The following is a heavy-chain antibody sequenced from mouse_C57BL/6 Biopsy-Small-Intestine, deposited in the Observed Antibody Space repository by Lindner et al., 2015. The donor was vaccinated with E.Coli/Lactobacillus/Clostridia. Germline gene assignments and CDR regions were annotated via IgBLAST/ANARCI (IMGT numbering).Heavy chain of an antibody. CDR3: ASLTGTKGYFDY. Sequence: VQLQESGPELVKPGASVKISCKASGYSFTGYYMNWVKQSHGNILDWIGYIYPFNGLSSYNQKFKGKATLTVDKSSSTAYMELRGLTSEDSAVYYCASLTGTKGYFDYWGQGTTLTVSS. D-gene: IGHD4-1*01. CDR2: IYPFNGLS. V-gene: IGHV1-31*01. J-gene: IGHJ2*01. CDR1: GYSFTGYY.